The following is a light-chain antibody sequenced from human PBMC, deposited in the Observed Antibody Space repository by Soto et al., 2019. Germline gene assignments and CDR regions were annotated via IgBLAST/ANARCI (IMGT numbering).Light chain of an antibody. J-gene: IGLJ2*01. V-gene: IGLV4-69*01. CDR1: SGHSSYA. Sequence: QPVLTQSPSASASLGASVKLTCTLSSGHSSYAIAWHQQQPEKGPRYLMKLNSDGSHSKGDGIPDRFSGSSSGAERYLPICRLQSEDEGHYYRQIWRTGIRVFGGGTKLTVL. CDR3: QIWRTGIRV. CDR2: LNSDGSH.